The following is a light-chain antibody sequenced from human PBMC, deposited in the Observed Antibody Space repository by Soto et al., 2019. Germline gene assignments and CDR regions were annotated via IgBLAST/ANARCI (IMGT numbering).Light chain of an antibody. J-gene: IGKJ1*01. CDR1: QSVSSN. V-gene: IGKV3-15*01. CDR3: QQYNNWPPWT. CDR2: GAS. Sequence: EIVMTQSPATLSVSPGERATLSCRASQSVSSNFAWYQQKPGQAPRLLIYGASTRATGIPARFSGSGSGTEFTLTISSLQSEDCAVYYCQQYNNWPPWTCGQGTKVEIK.